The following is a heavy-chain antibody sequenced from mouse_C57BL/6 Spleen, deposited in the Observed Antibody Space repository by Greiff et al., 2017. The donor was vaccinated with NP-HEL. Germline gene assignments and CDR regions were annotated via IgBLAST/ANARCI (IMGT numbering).Heavy chain of an antibody. V-gene: IGHV10-1*01. CDR2: IRSKSNNYAT. CDR1: GFSFNTYA. Sequence: EVKLMESGGGLVQPKGSLKLSCAASGFSFNTYAMNWVRQAPGKGLEWVARIRSKSNNYATYYADSVKDRFTISRDDSESMLYLQMNNLKTEDTAMYYCVRLRRDYAMDYWGQGTSVTVSS. CDR3: VRLRRDYAMDY. D-gene: IGHD2-12*01. J-gene: IGHJ4*01.